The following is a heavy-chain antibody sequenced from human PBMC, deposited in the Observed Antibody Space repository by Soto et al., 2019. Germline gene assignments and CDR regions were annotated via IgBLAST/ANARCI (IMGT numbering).Heavy chain of an antibody. CDR3: ARGLAAAGLFGFGP. D-gene: IGHD6-13*01. Sequence: SETLCLTYTVSGGSIGGDGSYWSWIRQHPGKGLEWIGCLFYSGSTYYNPSLKSRVTISVDTSKNQFSLKLSSVTAADTAVYYCARGLAAAGLFGFGPWGQGTLVTVSS. CDR2: LFYSGST. V-gene: IGHV4-31*03. J-gene: IGHJ5*02. CDR1: GGSIGGDGSY.